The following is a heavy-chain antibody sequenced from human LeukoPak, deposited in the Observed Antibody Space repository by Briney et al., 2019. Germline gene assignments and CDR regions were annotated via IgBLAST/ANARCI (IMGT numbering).Heavy chain of an antibody. Sequence: PGGSLRLSCAASGFTFSSYWMSWVRQPPGKGVEGVANIKQDGSEKYYVDSVKGRFTISRDNAKNSLYLQMNSLRAEDTAVYYCARGASSGFDAFDIWGQGTMVTVSS. CDR1: GFTFSSYW. D-gene: IGHD3-22*01. CDR2: IKQDGSEK. CDR3: ARGASSGFDAFDI. V-gene: IGHV3-7*01. J-gene: IGHJ3*02.